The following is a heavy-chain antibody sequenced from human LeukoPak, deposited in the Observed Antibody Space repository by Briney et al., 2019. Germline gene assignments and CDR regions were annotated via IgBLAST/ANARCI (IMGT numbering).Heavy chain of an antibody. V-gene: IGHV4-39*01. J-gene: IGHJ5*02. Sequence: SETLSLTCTVSGGSISSSSYYWGWIRQPPGKGLEWIGSIYYSGSTYYNPSLKSRVTISVDTFKNQFSLKLSSVTAADTAVYYCARQSDYGSGSHYYNWFDPWGQGTLVTVSS. CDR1: GGSISSSSYY. CDR2: IYYSGST. CDR3: ARQSDYGSGSHYYNWFDP. D-gene: IGHD3-10*01.